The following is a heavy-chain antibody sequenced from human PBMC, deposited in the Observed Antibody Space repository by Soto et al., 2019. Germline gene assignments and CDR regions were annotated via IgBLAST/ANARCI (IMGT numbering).Heavy chain of an antibody. D-gene: IGHD4-17*01. CDR1: GFTVSSNY. V-gene: IGHV3-53*04. CDR2: IYSGGST. J-gene: IGHJ6*02. Sequence: GGSLRLSCAASGFTVSSNYMSWVRQAPGKGLEWVSVIYSGGSTYYADSVKGRFTISRHNSKNTLYFQMNSLRAEDTAVYYCASRLHYGDYGGSYYYYGMDVWGQGTTVTVSS. CDR3: ASRLHYGDYGGSYYYYGMDV.